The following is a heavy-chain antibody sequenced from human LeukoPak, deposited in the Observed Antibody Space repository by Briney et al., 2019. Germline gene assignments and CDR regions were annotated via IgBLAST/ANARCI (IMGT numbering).Heavy chain of an antibody. CDR3: AKDIEYDILTGHYEN. CDR1: GFTFDDYA. CDR2: ISWNSGSI. J-gene: IGHJ4*02. D-gene: IGHD3-9*01. Sequence: PGGSLRLSCAASGFTFDDYAMHWVRQAPGKGLEWVSGISWNSGSIGYADSVKGRFTISRDNAKNSLYLQMNSLRAEDMALYYCAKDIEYDILTGHYENWGQGTLVTVSS. V-gene: IGHV3-9*03.